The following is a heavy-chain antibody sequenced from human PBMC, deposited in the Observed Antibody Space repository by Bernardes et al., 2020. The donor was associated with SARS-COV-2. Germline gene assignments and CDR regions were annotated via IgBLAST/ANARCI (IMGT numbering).Heavy chain of an antibody. CDR2: ICGSVGTT. CDR1: RFTASSYA. D-gene: IGHD1-26*01. CDR3: AKFLSGSSPHRTGAATYFNY. J-gene: IGHJ4*02. V-gene: IGHV3-23*01. Sequence: GSPRLSPAPSRFTASSYALSSVPPTPGKGLEWVSRICGSVGTTFYADSVKGRVTISTDNSKNILYLQMNSLGAEDTAIYYCAKFLSGSSPHRTGAATYFNYWGQGTLVTVSS.